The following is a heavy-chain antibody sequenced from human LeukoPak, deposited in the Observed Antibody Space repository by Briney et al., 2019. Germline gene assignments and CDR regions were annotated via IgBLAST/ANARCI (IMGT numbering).Heavy chain of an antibody. CDR1: GYTFTSYD. D-gene: IGHD5-24*01. Sequence: GASVKVSCKASGYTFTSYDINWVRQATGQGLEWMGWMNPNSGNTGYAQKFQGRVTITRNTSISTAYMELSSLRSEDTAVYYCARQFRYNRVEIDPWGQGTLVTVSS. CDR2: MNPNSGNT. CDR3: ARQFRYNRVEIDP. J-gene: IGHJ5*02. V-gene: IGHV1-8*03.